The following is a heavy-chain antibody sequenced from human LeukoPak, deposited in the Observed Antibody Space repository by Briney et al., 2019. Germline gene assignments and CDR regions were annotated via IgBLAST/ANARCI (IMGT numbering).Heavy chain of an antibody. J-gene: IGHJ4*02. D-gene: IGHD6-19*01. Sequence: EASVKVSCKASGGTFSSYAISWVRQAPGQGLEWMGGIIPIFGTANYAQKFQGRVTITADKSTSTAYMELSSLRSEDTAVYYCARVGSDSSGWRRFDYWGQGTLVTVSS. CDR1: GGTFSSYA. CDR3: ARVGSDSSGWRRFDY. CDR2: IIPIFGTA. V-gene: IGHV1-69*06.